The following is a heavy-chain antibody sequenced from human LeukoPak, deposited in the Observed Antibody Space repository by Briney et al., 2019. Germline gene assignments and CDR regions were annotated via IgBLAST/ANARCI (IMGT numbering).Heavy chain of an antibody. Sequence: PGGSLRLSCAASGFTVSSNYMSWVRQAPGKGLEWVSVIYSGGSTYYADSVKGRFTISRDNAKNSLYLQMNSLRAEDTAVYYCANDQRLFWSGYLGRLDYWGQGTLVTVSS. V-gene: IGHV3-53*01. CDR1: GFTVSSNY. J-gene: IGHJ4*02. CDR3: ANDQRLFWSGYLGRLDY. D-gene: IGHD3-3*01. CDR2: IYSGGST.